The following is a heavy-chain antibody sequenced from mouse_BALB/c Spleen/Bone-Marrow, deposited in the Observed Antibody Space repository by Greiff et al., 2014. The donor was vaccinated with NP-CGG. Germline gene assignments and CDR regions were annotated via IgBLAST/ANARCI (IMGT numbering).Heavy chain of an antibody. D-gene: IGHD2-13*01. CDR1: GYSFTGYD. J-gene: IGHJ2*02. V-gene: IGHV1S34*01. Sequence: LVKTGASVKISCKASGYSFTGYDMHWVKQSHAKSLEWIGLISCYNGAASYNQKFKGKATFTVDTSSSTTYMQLNSLTSEGSAAYYCASSCGANGDNGRYSFDDWGQGTSLTVSS. CDR3: ASSCGANGDNGRYSFDD. CDR2: ISCYNGAA.